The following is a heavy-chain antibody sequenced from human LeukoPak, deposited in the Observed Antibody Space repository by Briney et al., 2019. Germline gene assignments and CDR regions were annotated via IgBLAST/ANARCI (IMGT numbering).Heavy chain of an antibody. CDR1: GGSISSSSYY. CDR2: IYHTGST. J-gene: IGHJ4*02. Sequence: ETLSLTCTVSGGSISSSSYYWGWIRQPPGKGLEWIGCIYHTGSTYYNPSLKSRVTISVDTSKNQFSLRLNSVTAADTAVYYCARLQGFDSSGHWGQGTLVTVSS. D-gene: IGHD3-22*01. CDR3: ARLQGFDSSGH. V-gene: IGHV4-39*01.